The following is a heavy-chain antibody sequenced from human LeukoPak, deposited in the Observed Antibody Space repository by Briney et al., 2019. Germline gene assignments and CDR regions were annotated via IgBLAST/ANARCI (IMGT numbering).Heavy chain of an antibody. V-gene: IGHV3-33*01. CDR3: ERKYYYDSSGYYASGGAFDI. CDR2: IWYDGSNK. J-gene: IGHJ3*02. CDR1: GFTFSSYG. D-gene: IGHD3-22*01. Sequence: GRSLRLSCAASGFTFSSYGMHWVRQAPGKGLEWVAVIWYDGSNKYYADSVKGRFTISRDNSKNTLYLQMNSLRAEDTAVYYCERKYYYDSSGYYASGGAFDIWGQGTMVTVSS.